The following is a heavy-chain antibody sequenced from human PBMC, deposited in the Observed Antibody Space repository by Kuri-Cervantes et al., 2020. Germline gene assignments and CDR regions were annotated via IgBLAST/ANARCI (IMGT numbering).Heavy chain of an antibody. J-gene: IGHJ4*02. V-gene: IGHV4-61*01. CDR1: GGSVSSGSYY. Sequence: SETLSLTCTVSGGSVSSGSYYGSWIRQPPGKGLEWIGYIYYSGSTNYNPSLKSRVTISVDTSKNQFSLKLSSVTAADTAVYYCAKDLSAFGIAAVFDYWGQGTLVTVSS. D-gene: IGHD6-13*01. CDR2: IYYSGST. CDR3: AKDLSAFGIAAVFDY.